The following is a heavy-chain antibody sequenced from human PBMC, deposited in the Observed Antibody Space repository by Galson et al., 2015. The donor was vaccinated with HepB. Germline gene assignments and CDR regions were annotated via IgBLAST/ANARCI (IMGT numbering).Heavy chain of an antibody. CDR2: INPSGGST. D-gene: IGHD3-10*01. Sequence: SVKVSCKASGYPFTGYYMHWVRQAPGQGLEWMGIINPSGGSTSYAQKLQGRVTMTRDTSTSTVYMELGSLRSEDTAVYYCAREGGNYYGSGSYSPLYFDYWGQGTLVTVSS. CDR3: AREGGNYYGSGSYSPLYFDY. CDR1: GYPFTGYY. J-gene: IGHJ4*02. V-gene: IGHV1-46*04.